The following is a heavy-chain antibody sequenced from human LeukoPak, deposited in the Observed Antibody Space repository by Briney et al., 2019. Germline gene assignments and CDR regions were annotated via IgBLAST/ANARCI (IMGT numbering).Heavy chain of an antibody. Sequence: GGSLRLSYAASGFTFSSYEMNWVRQAPGKGLEWVSYISSSGSTIYYADSVKGRFTISRDNAKNSLYLQMNSLRAEDTAVYYCARGPYITMIVVATAIGYFDYWGQGTLVTVSS. V-gene: IGHV3-48*03. J-gene: IGHJ4*02. CDR2: ISSSGSTI. CDR3: ARGPYITMIVVATAIGYFDY. CDR1: GFTFSSYE. D-gene: IGHD3-22*01.